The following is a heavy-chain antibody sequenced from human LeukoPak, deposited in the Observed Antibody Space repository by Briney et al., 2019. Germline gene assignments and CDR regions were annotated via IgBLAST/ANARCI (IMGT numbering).Heavy chain of an antibody. CDR2: IFHSGNT. V-gene: IGHV4-59*01. CDR3: ARHSGHSSTNDAFDI. CDR1: GVPINSYY. J-gene: IGHJ3*02. Sequence: SETLSLTCNVSGVPINSYYWSWIRQPPGKGLEWIGYIFHSGNTNYNPSLKSRVTISVDTSKSHFSLKLTSVTAADTAVYYCARHSGHSSTNDAFDIWGQGTMVIVSS. D-gene: IGHD6-13*01.